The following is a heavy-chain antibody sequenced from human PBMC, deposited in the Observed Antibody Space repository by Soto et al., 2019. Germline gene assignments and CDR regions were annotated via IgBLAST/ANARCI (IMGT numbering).Heavy chain of an antibody. D-gene: IGHD3-10*01. CDR3: ARSGALLWFGEPGYGMDV. CDR2: MNPNSGNT. Sequence: ASVKVSCKASGYTFTSYDINWVRQATGQGLEWMGWMNPNSGNTGYAQKFQGRVTMTRNTSISTAYMELSSLRSEDTAVYYCARSGALLWFGEPGYGMDVWGQGTTVTVSS. CDR1: GYTFTSYD. J-gene: IGHJ6*02. V-gene: IGHV1-8*01.